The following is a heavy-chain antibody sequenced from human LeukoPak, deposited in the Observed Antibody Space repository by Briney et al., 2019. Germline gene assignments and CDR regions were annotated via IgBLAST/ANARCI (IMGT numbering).Heavy chain of an antibody. J-gene: IGHJ4*02. CDR2: VYYSGST. D-gene: IGHD6-19*01. CDR3: ARVRAVAGYYFDY. Sequence: SETLSPTCTVSGGSISLYYWSWIRQPPGKGLEWIGYVYYSGSTNYNPSLKSRVTLSVDTSKNQFSLNLSSVTAADTAVYYCARVRAVAGYYFDYWGQGTLVTVSS. CDR1: GGSISLYY. V-gene: IGHV4-59*01.